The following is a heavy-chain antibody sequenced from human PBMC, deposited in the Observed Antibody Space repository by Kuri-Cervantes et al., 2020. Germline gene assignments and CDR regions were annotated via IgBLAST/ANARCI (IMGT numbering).Heavy chain of an antibody. CDR3: ARGSRVITMVRGVIGSFDY. CDR2: INPNSGGT. J-gene: IGHJ4*02. D-gene: IGHD3-10*01. CDR1: GYTFTGYY. Sequence: ASVKVSCKASGYTFTGYYMHWGRQAPGQGLEWMGWINPNSGGTNYAQKFQGRVTMTRDTSISTAYMELSRLRSDDTAVYYCARGSRVITMVRGVIGSFDYWGQGTLVTVSS. V-gene: IGHV1-2*02.